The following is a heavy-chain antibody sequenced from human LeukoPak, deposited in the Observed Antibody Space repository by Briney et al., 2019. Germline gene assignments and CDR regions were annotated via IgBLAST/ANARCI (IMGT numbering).Heavy chain of an antibody. CDR2: IYSGGST. V-gene: IGHV3-53*01. D-gene: IGHD6-6*01. CDR1: GFTVSSNY. CDR3: ARGEGLAARLWFDP. Sequence: GGSLRLSCAASGFTVSSNYMSWVRQAPGKGLEWISVIYSGGSTYYADSVKGRFTISRDNSKNTLYLQMNSLRAEDTAVYYCARGEGLAARLWFDPWGQGTLVTVSS. J-gene: IGHJ5*02.